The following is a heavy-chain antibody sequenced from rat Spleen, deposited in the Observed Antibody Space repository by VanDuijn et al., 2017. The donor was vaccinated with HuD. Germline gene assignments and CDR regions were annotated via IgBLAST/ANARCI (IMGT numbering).Heavy chain of an antibody. CDR2: ISTDGGHT. V-gene: IGHV5-25*01. CDR1: GITFSNYY. J-gene: IGHJ3*01. D-gene: IGHD1-11*01. Sequence: EVQLVESGGGLVQPGRSMELSCAVSGITFSNYYMAWVRQAPTKGLEWVASISTDGGHTYYRDSVKGRFTISRDNAKNTQYLQMDSLRSEDTATYYCARHGGLRNWFAYWGQGTLVTVSS. CDR3: ARHGGLRNWFAY.